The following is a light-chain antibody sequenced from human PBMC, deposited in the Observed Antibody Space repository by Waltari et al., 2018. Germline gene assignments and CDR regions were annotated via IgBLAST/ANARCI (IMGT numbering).Light chain of an antibody. J-gene: IGLJ3*02. CDR3: SAWDGSLSTWV. V-gene: IGLV10-54*04. Sequence: QAGLTQPPSVSTGLRQTATLTCTGNSDNVAYRGAAWLQQHQDHPPKLLSYRNNNRPSGISERFSASRSGNTASLTITGLQSEDEADYYCSAWDGSLSTWVFGGGTKLTVL. CDR2: RNN. CDR1: SDNVAYRG.